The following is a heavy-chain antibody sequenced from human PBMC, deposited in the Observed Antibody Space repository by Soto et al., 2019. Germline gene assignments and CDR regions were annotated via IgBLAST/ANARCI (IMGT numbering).Heavy chain of an antibody. V-gene: IGHV4-59*12. CDR1: GCSISSYY. J-gene: IGHJ4*02. CDR2: IYYSGST. Sequence: PSETLSLTCTVSGCSISSYYWSWIRQPPGKGLEWIGYIYYSGSTNYNPSLKSRVTISVDTSKNQFSLKLSSVTAADTAVYYCARESRSWYGSIWDYWGQGTLVTVSS. D-gene: IGHD6-13*01. CDR3: ARESRSWYGSIWDY.